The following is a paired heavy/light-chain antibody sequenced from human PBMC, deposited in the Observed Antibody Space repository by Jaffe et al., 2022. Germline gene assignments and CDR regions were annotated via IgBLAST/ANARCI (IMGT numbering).Light chain of an antibody. Sequence: QSVLTQPPSASGTPGQTVTISCSGSSSNIGRDRVYWYQQLPGTAPKLLICKNNQRPSGVPDRFSGSQSGTSASLAISGLRSEDEADYYCATWDYSLGAYVFGAGTRITVL. J-gene: IGLJ1*01. CDR3: ATWDYSLGAYV. CDR1: SSNIGRDR. CDR2: KNN. V-gene: IGLV1-47*01.
Heavy chain of an antibody. D-gene: IGHD3-10*01. CDR2: IHTGASTI. J-gene: IGHJ4*02. CDR3: ARDDSGSGPDFDY. Sequence: EVQLVESGGGLVQPGGSLRLSCAASGFTFSDYEFNWVRQAPGKGLEWVSYIHTGASTIYYAASVRGRFTISRDNAKSALYLQMNSLRAEDTAVYYCARDDSGSGPDFDYWGQGTLVTVSS. CDR1: GFTFSDYE. V-gene: IGHV3-48*03.